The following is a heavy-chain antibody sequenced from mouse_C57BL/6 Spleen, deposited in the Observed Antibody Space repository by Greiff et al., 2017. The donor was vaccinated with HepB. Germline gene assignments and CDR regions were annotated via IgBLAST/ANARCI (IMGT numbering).Heavy chain of an antibody. CDR2: IHPNSGST. V-gene: IGHV1-64*01. CDR3: ARVGPWIYSPYFDY. Sequence: QVQLQQPGAELVKPGASVKLSCKASGYTFTSYWMHWVKQRPGQGLEWIGMIHPNSGSTNYNEKFKSKATLTVDKSSSTAYMQLSSLTSEDSAVYYCARVGPWIYSPYFDYWGQGTTLTVSS. CDR1: GYTFTSYW. J-gene: IGHJ2*01. D-gene: IGHD2-1*01.